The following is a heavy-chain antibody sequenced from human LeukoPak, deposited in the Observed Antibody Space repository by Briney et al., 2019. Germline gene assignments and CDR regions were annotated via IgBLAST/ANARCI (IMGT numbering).Heavy chain of an antibody. D-gene: IGHD3-9*01. V-gene: IGHV3-7*01. CDR1: GFTISNSW. J-gene: IGHJ4*02. CDR2: INQAVSAI. CDR3: VRGAGFITDY. Sequence: GGSLRPSCAASGFTISNSWMHWVRQAPGKGLEWVANINQAVSAIYYVDSVKGRFTISRDNARSSLYLQMNSLRAEDTAVYYCVRGAGFITDYWGQGTLVTVSS.